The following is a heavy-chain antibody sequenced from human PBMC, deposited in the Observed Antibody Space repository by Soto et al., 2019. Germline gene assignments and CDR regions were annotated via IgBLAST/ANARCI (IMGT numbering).Heavy chain of an antibody. J-gene: IGHJ4*02. CDR2: ISGSGGST. Sequence: GGSLRLSCAASGFTFSSYAMSWVRQAPGKGLEWVSAISGSGGSTYYADSVKGRFTISRDNSKNTLYLQMNSLRAEDTAVYYCAKDGTGSSSWYRDYWGQGTLVTVSS. CDR3: AKDGTGSSSWYRDY. CDR1: GFTFSSYA. D-gene: IGHD6-13*01. V-gene: IGHV3-23*01.